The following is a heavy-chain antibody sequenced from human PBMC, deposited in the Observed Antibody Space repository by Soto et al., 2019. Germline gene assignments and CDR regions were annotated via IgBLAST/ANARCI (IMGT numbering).Heavy chain of an antibody. CDR2: ISAYNGNT. D-gene: IGHD1-20*01. Sequence: QVQLVQSGAEVKKPGASVKVSCKASGYTFTSYGISWVRQAPGQGLEWMGWISAYNGNTNYAQKLQGRVTMTTDTSMSTAYMELRSLRSDDTAVYYCAKTPQYNWNAYGMDVWGQGTTVTVSS. V-gene: IGHV1-18*01. J-gene: IGHJ6*02. CDR3: AKTPQYNWNAYGMDV. CDR1: GYTFTSYG.